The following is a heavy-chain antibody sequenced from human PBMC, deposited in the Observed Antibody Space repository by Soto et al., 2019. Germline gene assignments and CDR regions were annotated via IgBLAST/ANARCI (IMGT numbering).Heavy chain of an antibody. CDR2: IRSKTNNYAT. Sequence: GGSLRLSCAASGFTFSGSAIHWVRQASGKGLEWVGHIRSKTNNYATHYAESLKGRFTISRDDSKNTAYLQMNSLKTEDTAVYYCTRPEADYWGQGTLVTVSS. J-gene: IGHJ4*02. CDR1: GFTFSGSA. V-gene: IGHV3-73*01. CDR3: TRPEADY.